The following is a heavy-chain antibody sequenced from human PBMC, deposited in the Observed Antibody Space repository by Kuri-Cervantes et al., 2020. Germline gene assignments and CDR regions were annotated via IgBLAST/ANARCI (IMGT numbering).Heavy chain of an antibody. CDR1: GFTFSSYT. V-gene: IGHV3-21*01. CDR2: ISSSSSYI. J-gene: IGHJ6*03. CDR3: AGDLFGYYYYYMDV. Sequence: GESLKISCAASGFTFSSYTMNWVRQAPGKGLEWVSSISSSSSYIYYADSVKGRFTISRDNAKNSLYLQMNSLRAEDTAVYYCAGDLFGYYYYYMDVWGKGTTVTVSS. D-gene: IGHD3-3*01.